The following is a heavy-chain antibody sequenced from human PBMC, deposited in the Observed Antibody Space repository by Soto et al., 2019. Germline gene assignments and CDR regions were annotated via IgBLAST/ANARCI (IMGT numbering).Heavy chain of an antibody. Sequence: GGSLRLSCAASGFTLSGYARSWVRQAPGKGLEWVSAISGSGGSTYYADSVKGRFTISRDNSKNTLYLQMNSLRAEDTAVYYWAKGSESGSYVLDYWGQGTLVTVS. CDR2: ISGSGGST. D-gene: IGHD1-26*01. J-gene: IGHJ4*02. CDR1: GFTLSGYA. CDR3: AKGSESGSYVLDY. V-gene: IGHV3-23*01.